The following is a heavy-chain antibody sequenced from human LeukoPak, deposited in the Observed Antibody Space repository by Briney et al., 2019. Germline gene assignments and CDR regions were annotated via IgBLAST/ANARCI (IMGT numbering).Heavy chain of an antibody. CDR3: ARAYGGNADFDY. CDR1: DGSFSGHY. J-gene: IGHJ4*02. Sequence: SETLSLTCAVYDGSFSGHYWGWIRQPPGKGLEWIGEINHSGSTNYSPSLKSRVTISVDTSKNQFSLNLSSVTAADTAVYYCARAYGGNADFDYWGQGTLVTVSS. CDR2: INHSGST. D-gene: IGHD4-23*01. V-gene: IGHV4-34*01.